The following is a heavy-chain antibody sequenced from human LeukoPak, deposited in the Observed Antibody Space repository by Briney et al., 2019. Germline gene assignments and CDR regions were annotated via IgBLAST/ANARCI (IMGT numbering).Heavy chain of an antibody. CDR1: GFTFSSYS. CDR3: ARDGPRWDFDWLLT. CDR2: ISSSSSYI. V-gene: IGHV3-21*01. Sequence: GGSLRLSCAASGFTFSSYSMNWVRQAPGKGLEWVSSISSSSSYIYYADSVKGRFTISRDNAKNSLYLQMNSLRAEDTAVYYCARDGPRWDFDWLLTWGKGTTVTVSS. J-gene: IGHJ6*04. D-gene: IGHD3-9*01.